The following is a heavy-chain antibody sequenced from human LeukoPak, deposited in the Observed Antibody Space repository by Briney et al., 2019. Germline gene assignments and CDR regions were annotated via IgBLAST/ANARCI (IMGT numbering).Heavy chain of an antibody. D-gene: IGHD2-2*01. CDR3: ARDTFRNSAATRGLPDY. J-gene: IGHJ4*02. Sequence: SVKVSCKASGGTFSSYAISWVRQAPGQGLEWMGGIIPIFGTANYVQKFQGRVTITADKSTSTAYMELSSLRSEDTAVYYCARDTFRNSAATRGLPDYWGQGTLVTVSS. CDR2: IIPIFGTA. CDR1: GGTFSSYA. V-gene: IGHV1-69*06.